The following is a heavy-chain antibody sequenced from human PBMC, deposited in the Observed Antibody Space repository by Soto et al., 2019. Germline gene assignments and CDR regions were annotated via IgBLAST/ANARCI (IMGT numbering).Heavy chain of an antibody. CDR1: GGSISSYY. J-gene: IGHJ4*02. CDR3: AREPPRYSRSWCFDY. D-gene: IGHD6-13*01. Sequence: QVQLQESGPGLVKPSETLSLTCSVSGGSISSYYWSWIRQPAVKGLEWIGRIYTSGSTNYNPSLKSRVTMSVDTSKNQFSLKLSSVTAADTAVYYCAREPPRYSRSWCFDYWGQGTLVTVSS. V-gene: IGHV4-4*07. CDR2: IYTSGST.